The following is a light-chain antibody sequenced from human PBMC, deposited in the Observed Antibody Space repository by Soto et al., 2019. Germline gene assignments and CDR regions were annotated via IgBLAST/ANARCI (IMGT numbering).Light chain of an antibody. CDR3: QQSYSTPLYT. CDR2: AAS. J-gene: IGKJ2*01. CDR1: QSISSY. Sequence: DIQMTQSPSSLSASVGDRVTITCRASQSISSYLNWYQQKPGKAPNLLIYAASSLQSGVPSRFSGSGSGTDFTLTISSLHPEDFATYYCQQSYSTPLYTFGQGTKLEIK. V-gene: IGKV1-39*01.